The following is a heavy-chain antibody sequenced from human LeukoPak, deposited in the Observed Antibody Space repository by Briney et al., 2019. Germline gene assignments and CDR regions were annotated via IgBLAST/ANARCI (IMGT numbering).Heavy chain of an antibody. CDR2: ITGTGGST. J-gene: IGHJ4*02. D-gene: IGHD4-17*01. Sequence: PGGSLRLSCAASGFTFNSYAMIWVRHAPGKGLEWVSTITGTGGSTYYADSVKGRFAISRDNSKNTLYLQMNSRRVEDTAIYYCAKVAYGESFDYWGQGTLVTVSS. CDR1: GFTFNSYA. CDR3: AKVAYGESFDY. V-gene: IGHV3-23*01.